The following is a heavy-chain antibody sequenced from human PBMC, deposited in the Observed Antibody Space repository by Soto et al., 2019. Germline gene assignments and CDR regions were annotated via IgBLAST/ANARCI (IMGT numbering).Heavy chain of an antibody. CDR2: IIPIFGTT. J-gene: IGHJ4*02. D-gene: IGHD1-26*01. CDR1: GGTFSSSG. Sequence: QVHLVQSGPEVKKPGSSVKVSCKASGGTFSSSGISWVRQAPGQGLEWMGGIIPIFGTTNYAQKFQGRITXTXDXXKSTGYMELSSLRSEDTAVYYCARGWELLRGYFEYWGQGPLVTVSS. CDR3: ARGWELLRGYFEY. V-gene: IGHV1-69*05.